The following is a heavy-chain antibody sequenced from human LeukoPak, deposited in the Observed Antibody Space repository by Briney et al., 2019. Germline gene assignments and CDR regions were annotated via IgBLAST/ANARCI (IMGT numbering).Heavy chain of an antibody. CDR2: ITSSGSAT. J-gene: IGHJ2*01. V-gene: IGHV3-23*01. CDR1: GFTFSDYA. D-gene: IGHD3-22*01. Sequence: GGSLRLSCVGSGFTFSDYAMAWVRQAPGKGLEWVSGITSSGSATYYGDSVKGRFTISRDNSNDTLYLQMNSLRAEDTAMYYCAKDDDSSDYHDCYFYLWGRGALRGVSS. CDR3: AKDDDSSDYHDCYFYL.